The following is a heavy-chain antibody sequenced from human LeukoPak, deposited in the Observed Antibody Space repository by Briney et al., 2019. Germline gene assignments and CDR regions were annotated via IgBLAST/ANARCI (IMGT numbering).Heavy chain of an antibody. V-gene: IGHV3-21*01. CDR1: GFTFTNDF. CDR2: ISSSSSYI. D-gene: IGHD4-11*01. Sequence: GGSLRLSCAASGFTFTNDFMTWVRQAPGKGLEWVSSISSSSSYIYYADSVKGRFTISRDNAKNSLYLQMNSLRAEDTAVYYCARDEGGVTTVTTADYWGQGTLVTVSS. J-gene: IGHJ4*02. CDR3: ARDEGGVTTVTTADY.